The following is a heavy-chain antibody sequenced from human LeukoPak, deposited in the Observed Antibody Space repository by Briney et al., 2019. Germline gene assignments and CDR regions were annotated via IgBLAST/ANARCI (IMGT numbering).Heavy chain of an antibody. D-gene: IGHD2-15*01. CDR1: GGTFSSYA. Sequence: SVKVSCKASGGTFSSYAISWVRQAPGQGLEWMGRIIPILGIANYAQKFQGRVTITADKSTSTAYMELSSLRSEDTAVYYCAREIHCSGGSCSYGMDVWGQGTTVTVSS. J-gene: IGHJ6*02. CDR2: IIPILGIA. V-gene: IGHV1-69*04. CDR3: AREIHCSGGSCSYGMDV.